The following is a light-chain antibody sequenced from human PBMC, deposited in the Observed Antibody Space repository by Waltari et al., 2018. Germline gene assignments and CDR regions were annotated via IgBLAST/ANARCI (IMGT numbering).Light chain of an antibody. V-gene: IGKV3-20*01. CDR2: DAS. CDR1: QSFTRY. J-gene: IGKJ1*01. CDR3: QHYVRLPVT. Sequence: EIVLTQSPGTLSLSPGERATLSCWASQSFTRYLAWYQHKPGQAPRLLIYDASTRAAGIADRFSGSGFGTDFTLTISRLEPEDSAVYYCQHYVRLPVTFGQGTKVEIK.